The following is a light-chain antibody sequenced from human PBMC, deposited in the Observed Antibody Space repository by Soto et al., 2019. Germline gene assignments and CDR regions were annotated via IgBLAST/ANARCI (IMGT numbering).Light chain of an antibody. J-gene: IGKJ4*01. CDR3: QQRSNWLT. CDR2: DAS. CDR1: QSVSSY. Sequence: EIVLTQSPATLSLSRGERATLSFRASQSVSSYLAWYQQKPGQAPRLLIYDASNRATGIPARFSGSGCGTDFTLTISSLEPEDFAVYYCQQRSNWLTFGGGTKVDIK. V-gene: IGKV3-11*01.